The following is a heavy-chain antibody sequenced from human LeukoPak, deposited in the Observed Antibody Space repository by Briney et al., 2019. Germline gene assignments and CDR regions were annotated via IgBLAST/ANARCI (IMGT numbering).Heavy chain of an antibody. V-gene: IGHV3-7*01. CDR3: VTDGDKWNDFEY. CDR1: GFIISNFW. J-gene: IGHJ4*02. D-gene: IGHD1-1*01. CDR2: IDKDGNEI. Sequence: GGSLRLSCAASGFIISNFWMHWVRQAPGKGLEWVAIIDKDGNEIKYVDSVKGRFTLSRDNARNSVYLQMNSLRTEDTALYYCVTDGDKWNDFEYWGQGTLVTVSS.